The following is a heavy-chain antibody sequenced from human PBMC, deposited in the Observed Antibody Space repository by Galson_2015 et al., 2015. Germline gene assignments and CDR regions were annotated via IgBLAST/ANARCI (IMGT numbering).Heavy chain of an antibody. Sequence: SLRLCCAASEFTFSSYNMSWVRQAPVNGLEWVSSISRTTTYIYYADSVKGRFTIFIDTAKYSLYLLMNSLGAEDTAVYYRARQILDYDFWSGDYPTNFDYWGQGTLVTVSS. CDR3: ARQILDYDFWSGDYPTNFDY. CDR1: EFTFSSYN. J-gene: IGHJ4*02. V-gene: IGHV3-21*01. CDR2: ISRTTTYI. D-gene: IGHD3-3*01.